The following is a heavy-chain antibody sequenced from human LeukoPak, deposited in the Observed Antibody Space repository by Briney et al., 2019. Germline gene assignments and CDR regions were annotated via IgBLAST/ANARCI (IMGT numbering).Heavy chain of an antibody. CDR1: GFTFSDYY. Sequence: GGSLILSCAASGFTFSDYYMSWIRQAPGKGLEWVSYISDTGSTIYYADSVKGRFTISRDNAKNSLYLQVNSLRPDDTAVYYCTRDLTGHYSIDYWGQGTLVTVSS. D-gene: IGHD3-22*01. CDR2: ISDTGSTI. CDR3: TRDLTGHYSIDY. J-gene: IGHJ4*02. V-gene: IGHV3-11*04.